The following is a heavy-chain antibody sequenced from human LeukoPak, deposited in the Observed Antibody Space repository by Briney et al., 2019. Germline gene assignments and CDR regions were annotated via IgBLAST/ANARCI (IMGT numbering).Heavy chain of an antibody. V-gene: IGHV3-43D*03. CDR3: ARVRVDTAMVYGYSSGTSEKNWFDP. CDR2: ITWDAGST. J-gene: IGHJ5*02. CDR1: GFTFSSYW. Sequence: PGGSLRLSCAASGFTFSSYWMHWVRQAPGKGLEWVSLITWDAGSTYYADSVKGRFTISRDNAKNSLYLQMNSLRAEDTAVYYCARVRVDTAMVYGYSSGTSEKNWFDPWGQGTLVTVSS. D-gene: IGHD5-18*01.